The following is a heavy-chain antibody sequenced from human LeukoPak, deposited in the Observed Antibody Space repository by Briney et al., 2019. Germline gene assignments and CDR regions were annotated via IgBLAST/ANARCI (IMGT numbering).Heavy chain of an antibody. CDR3: ASENYDFWSGKDAFDI. CDR2: INHSGST. Sequence: SETLSLTCTVSGGSISSYYWSWIRQPPGKGLEWIGEINHSGSTNYNPSLKSRVTISVDTSKNQFSLKLSSVTAADTAVYYCASENYDFWSGKDAFDIWGQGTMVTVSS. CDR1: GGSISSYY. J-gene: IGHJ3*02. D-gene: IGHD3-3*01. V-gene: IGHV4-34*01.